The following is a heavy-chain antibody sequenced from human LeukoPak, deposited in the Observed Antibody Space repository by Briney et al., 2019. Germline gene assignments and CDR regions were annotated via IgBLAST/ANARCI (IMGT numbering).Heavy chain of an antibody. CDR3: AKTREDYYDSSGFFDY. Sequence: PGGSLRLSCAASGFTFSSYAMSWVRQAPGKGPEWVSAIRDSGSSTHYADSVKGRFTISRDNSKNTLYLQMNSLRAEDTAVYYCAKTREDYYDSSGFFDYWGQGTLVTVSS. CDR1: GFTFSSYA. J-gene: IGHJ4*02. CDR2: IRDSGSST. V-gene: IGHV3-23*01. D-gene: IGHD3-22*01.